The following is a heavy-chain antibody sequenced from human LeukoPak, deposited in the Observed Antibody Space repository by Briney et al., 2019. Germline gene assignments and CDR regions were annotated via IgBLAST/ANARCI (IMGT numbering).Heavy chain of an antibody. Sequence: SETLSLTCAVYGGSFSGYYWSWIRQPPGKGLEWIGEINHSGSTNYNPSLKSRVTISVDVSKNQYSLKLSSVTAADTAVYYCARGGYNYGRAVLDSWGQGTLVTVSS. D-gene: IGHD5-18*01. V-gene: IGHV4-34*01. CDR3: ARGGYNYGRAVLDS. J-gene: IGHJ5*01. CDR1: GGSFSGYY. CDR2: INHSGST.